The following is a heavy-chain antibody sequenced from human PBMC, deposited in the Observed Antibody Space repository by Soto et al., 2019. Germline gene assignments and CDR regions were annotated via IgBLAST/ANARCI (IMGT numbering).Heavy chain of an antibody. CDR3: AKGVLSFHYGMEV. D-gene: IGHD3-10*01. CDR1: GFTFNSYA. CDR2: IIGSGGST. V-gene: IGHV3-23*01. J-gene: IGHJ6*02. Sequence: GGSLRLSCAASGFTFNSYAMSWVRQAPGKGLEWVSTIIGSGGSTYYADSVKGRFSVSRDNSKNTLYLQMNSLRAEDTAVYYCAKGVLSFHYGMEVWGQGTTVTVSS.